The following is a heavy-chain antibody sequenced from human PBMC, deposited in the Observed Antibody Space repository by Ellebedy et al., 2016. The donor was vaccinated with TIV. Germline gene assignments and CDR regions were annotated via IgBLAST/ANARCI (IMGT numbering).Heavy chain of an antibody. J-gene: IGHJ6*02. D-gene: IGHD2-21*01. CDR3: AKDFYSISAACMDV. V-gene: IGHV3-9*01. Sequence: KGRFTISRDNAKNCLYLQMNSLRPEDTAFYYCAKDFYSISAACMDVWGQGTTVTVSS.